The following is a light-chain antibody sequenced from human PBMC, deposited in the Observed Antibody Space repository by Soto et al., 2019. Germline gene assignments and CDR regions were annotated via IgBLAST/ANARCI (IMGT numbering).Light chain of an antibody. CDR3: QQYQTYSRT. V-gene: IGKV1-5*03. Sequence: DIQMTQSHSTLSASVGDRIIITCSASQSITSWLAWYQQKPGEAPKLLIYDGSTLARGVPSRFSGSGSETEFTLTISRLQPDDFATFYCQQYQTYSRTFGQGTKVEV. CDR1: QSITSW. J-gene: IGKJ1*01. CDR2: DGS.